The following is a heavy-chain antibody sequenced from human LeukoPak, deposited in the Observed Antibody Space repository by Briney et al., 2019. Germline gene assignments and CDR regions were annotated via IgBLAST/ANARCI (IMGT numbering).Heavy chain of an antibody. CDR2: IYYSGGT. Sequence: SETLSLTCTASGGTISGYYWSWIRQPPGKGLEWIGYIYYSGGTNYNPSLKSRVTISVDTSKNQFSLQLTSVTAADTAVYYCARGKGIGVNPFDYWGQGTLVTVSS. V-gene: IGHV4-59*01. J-gene: IGHJ4*02. D-gene: IGHD3-3*01. CDR1: GGTISGYY. CDR3: ARGKGIGVNPFDY.